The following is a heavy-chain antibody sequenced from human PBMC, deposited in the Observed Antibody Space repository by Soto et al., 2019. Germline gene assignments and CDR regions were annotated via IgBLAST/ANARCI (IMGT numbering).Heavy chain of an antibody. CDR2: VDDSGAA. D-gene: IGHD2-15*01. CDR3: ARHRVVDGVDY. J-gene: IGHJ4*02. V-gene: IGHV4-59*08. Sequence: SETLSLTCTVSGGSISNFYCSWIRQSPGKGLEWIGYVDDSGAANYNPSLKSRVSMSVDTSKNQVSLKMSSVTAADTAVYYCARHRVVDGVDYWGQGTLVTVSS. CDR1: GGSISNFY.